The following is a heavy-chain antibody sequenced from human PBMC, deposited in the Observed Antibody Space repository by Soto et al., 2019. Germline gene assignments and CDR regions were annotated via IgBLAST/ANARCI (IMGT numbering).Heavy chain of an antibody. D-gene: IGHD1-26*01. CDR2: IYYRGST. V-gene: IGHV4-31*03. Sequence: QVQLQESGPGLVKPSQTLSLTCTVSGGSISSGGYYWSWIRQHPGKGLEWIGYIYYRGSTYYNPSLKSRLTISVDTSKNQFSLKLSAVTAADTAVYYCAREGGIVGATAADYWGQGTLVTVSS. J-gene: IGHJ4*02. CDR1: GGSISSGGYY. CDR3: AREGGIVGATAADY.